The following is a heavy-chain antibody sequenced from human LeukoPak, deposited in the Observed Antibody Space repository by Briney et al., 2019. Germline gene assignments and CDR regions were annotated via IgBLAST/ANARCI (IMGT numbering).Heavy chain of an antibody. CDR2: IRSSSDTI. CDR3: ASDSDYSFDY. CDR1: GFIFSIYS. D-gene: IGHD2-21*01. Sequence: GGSLRLSCAASGFIFSIYSMNWVRQAPGKGLEWVSYIRSSSDTIYYADSVKGRFTISRDNAKSSLYLQMNSLRDEDTAMYFCASDSDYSFDYWGQGTLVTVSS. V-gene: IGHV3-48*02. J-gene: IGHJ4*02.